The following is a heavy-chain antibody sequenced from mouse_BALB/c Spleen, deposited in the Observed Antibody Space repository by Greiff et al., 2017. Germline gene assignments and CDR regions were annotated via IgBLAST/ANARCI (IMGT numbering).Heavy chain of an antibody. CDR3: ARSLYGNYVGFAY. CDR2: ILPGSGST. D-gene: IGHD2-1*01. Sequence: VKLMESGAELVRPGTSVKISCKASGYTFTNYWLGWVKQRPGHGLEWIGEILPGSGSTNYNEKFKGKATFTADTSSNTAYMQLSSLTSEDSAVYYCARSLYGNYVGFAYWGQGTLVTVSA. V-gene: IGHV1-63*02. CDR1: GYTFTNYW. J-gene: IGHJ3*01.